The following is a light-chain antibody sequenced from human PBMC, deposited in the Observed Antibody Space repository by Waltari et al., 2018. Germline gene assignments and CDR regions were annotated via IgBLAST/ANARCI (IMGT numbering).Light chain of an antibody. CDR2: KDS. CDR1: HSNIGSNY. V-gene: IGLV1-47*01. Sequence: QSVLTQPPSASGTPGQRVTIPCSGSHSNIGSNYVHGYQQLPGTAPKLLIYKDSQRPSGVPDRFSGSKSGTSASLAISGLRSEDEADYYCAAWDDSLSGPIFATGTKVTV. J-gene: IGLJ1*01. CDR3: AAWDDSLSGPI.